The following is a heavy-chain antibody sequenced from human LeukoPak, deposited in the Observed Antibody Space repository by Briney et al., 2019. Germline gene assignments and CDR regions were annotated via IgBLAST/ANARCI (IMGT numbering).Heavy chain of an antibody. CDR2: INHSGST. V-gene: IGHV4-34*01. CDR1: GFTLSSYA. Sequence: GSLRLSCAASGFTLSSYAMSWIRQPPGKGLEWIGEINHSGSTNYNPSLKSRVTISVGTSKNQFSLKLSSVTAADTAVYYCARGCFSRKHDYVWGSYRYTTPFDYWGQGTLVTVSS. CDR3: ARGCFSRKHDYVWGSYRYTTPFDY. D-gene: IGHD3-16*02. J-gene: IGHJ4*02.